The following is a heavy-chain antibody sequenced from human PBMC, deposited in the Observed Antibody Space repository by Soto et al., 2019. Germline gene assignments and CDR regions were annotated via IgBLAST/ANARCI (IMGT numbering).Heavy chain of an antibody. CDR1: GYTFTCYA. V-gene: IGHV1-3*01. D-gene: IGHD6-19*01. CDR3: ARDPFYSSGWYVVYYYYGMDV. CDR2: INAGNGNT. Sequence: ASVKVSCKASGYTFTCYAMHLVRQAPGQRLEWMGWINAGNGNTKYSQKFQGRVTITRDTSASTAYMELSSLRSEDTAVYYCARDPFYSSGWYVVYYYYGMDVWGQGTTVTVSS. J-gene: IGHJ6*02.